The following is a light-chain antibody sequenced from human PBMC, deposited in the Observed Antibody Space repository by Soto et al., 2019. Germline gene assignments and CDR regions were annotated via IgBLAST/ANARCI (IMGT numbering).Light chain of an antibody. Sequence: QSVLTQPPSVSGAPGQTVTISCTGSSSYDVHWYGQLPGTAPKLLIYGTTNRPSGVPDRFSGSKSGTSASLAITGLQPEDEADYYCQSYDSSLGVSYVFGTGTKVTVL. CDR3: QSYDSSLGVSYV. CDR1: SSYD. CDR2: GTT. J-gene: IGLJ1*01. V-gene: IGLV1-40*01.